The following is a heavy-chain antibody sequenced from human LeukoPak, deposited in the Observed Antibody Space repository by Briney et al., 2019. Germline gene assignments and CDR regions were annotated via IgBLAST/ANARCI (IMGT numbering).Heavy chain of an antibody. CDR2: IYYSGST. V-gene: IGHV4-39*01. CDR1: GGSISSSSYY. D-gene: IGHD1-7*01. J-gene: IGHJ1*01. CDR3: AGQGNYALEH. Sequence: SETLSLTCTVSGGSISSSSYYWGWIRQPPGKGLEWIGSIYYSGSTYYNPSLKSRVTISVDTSKNQFSLKLSSVTAADTAVYYCAGQGNYALEHWGQGTLVTVSS.